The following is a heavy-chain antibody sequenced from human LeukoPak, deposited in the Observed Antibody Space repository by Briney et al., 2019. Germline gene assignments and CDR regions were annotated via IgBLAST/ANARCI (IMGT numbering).Heavy chain of an antibody. Sequence: PSQTLCLTPALSGGAISRYYWSWIRQPAGKGLEWSGGICTSGSTTYNPSLKSRVTMSVQTSKNQFSLKLSSVPAADTAVYYRARDLYYYGSGIDPWGQGALVTVSS. V-gene: IGHV4-4*07. CDR2: ICTSGST. CDR3: ARDLYYYGSGIDP. J-gene: IGHJ5*02. CDR1: GGAISRYY. D-gene: IGHD3-10*01.